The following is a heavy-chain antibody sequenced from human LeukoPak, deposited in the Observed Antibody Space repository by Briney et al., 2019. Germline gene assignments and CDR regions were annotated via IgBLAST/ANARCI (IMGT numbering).Heavy chain of an antibody. CDR2: IYYSGST. Sequence: SETLSLTCTVSGGSISSGGYYWSWIRQHPGKGLEWIGYIYYSGSTYYNPSLKSRVTISVDTSKNQFSLKLSSVTAADTAVYYCAREDSYGGNSMDYWGQGTLVTVSS. D-gene: IGHD4-23*01. CDR1: GGSISSGGYY. CDR3: AREDSYGGNSMDY. J-gene: IGHJ4*02. V-gene: IGHV4-31*03.